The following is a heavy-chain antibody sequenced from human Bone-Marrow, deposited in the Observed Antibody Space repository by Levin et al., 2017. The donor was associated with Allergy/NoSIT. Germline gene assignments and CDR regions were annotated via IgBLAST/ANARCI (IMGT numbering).Heavy chain of an antibody. D-gene: IGHD2-2*02. CDR1: RFSFNSYW. CDR2: INQDGSVR. CDR3: ATACTSSSCYSLYFHN. J-gene: IGHJ1*01. V-gene: IGHV3-7*01. Sequence: GESLKISCTAPRFSFNSYWMNWVRQAPGTGLEWVASINQDGSVRDYVDSVKGRFTISRDNAKNSLYLQMNSLRADDTAVYYCATACTSSSCYSLYFHNWGQGASVTVSS.